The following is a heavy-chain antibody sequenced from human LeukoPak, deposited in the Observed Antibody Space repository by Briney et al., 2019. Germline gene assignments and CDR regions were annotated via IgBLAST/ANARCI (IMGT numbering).Heavy chain of an antibody. CDR3: ARSAHCSGGSCYSSDY. Sequence: SVKVSCKASGGTFSSYAISWVRQAPGQGLEWMGGIIPIFGTANYAQKFQGRVTITADESTSTAYMELRSLRSDDTAVYYCARSAHCSGGSCYSSDYWGQGTLVTVSS. J-gene: IGHJ4*02. D-gene: IGHD2-15*01. CDR2: IIPIFGTA. V-gene: IGHV1-69*13. CDR1: GGTFSSYA.